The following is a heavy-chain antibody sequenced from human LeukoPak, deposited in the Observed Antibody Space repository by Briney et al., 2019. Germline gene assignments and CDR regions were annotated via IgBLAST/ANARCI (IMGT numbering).Heavy chain of an antibody. Sequence: ASVKVSCKASGYTFTSYGISWVRQTPGQGLEWMGWISAYNGNTNYAQKLQGRVTMTTDTSTSTAYMELRSLRSDDTAVYYCARDLRIAAAEILAYWGQGTLVTVSS. V-gene: IGHV1-18*01. D-gene: IGHD6-13*01. CDR1: GYTFTSYG. CDR3: ARDLRIAAAEILAY. CDR2: ISAYNGNT. J-gene: IGHJ4*02.